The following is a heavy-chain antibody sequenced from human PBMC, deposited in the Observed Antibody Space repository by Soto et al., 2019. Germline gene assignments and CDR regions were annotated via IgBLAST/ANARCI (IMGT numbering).Heavy chain of an antibody. CDR1: GGTFSSYA. CDR2: IIPIFGTA. V-gene: IGHV1-69*06. Sequence: QVQLVQSGAEVKKPGSSVKVFCKASGGTFSSYAISWVRQAPGQGLEWMGGIIPIFGTANYAQKFQGRVTITADKSTSTAYMELSSLRSEDTAVYYCARGCTNGVCYPYGMDVWGQGTTVTVSS. J-gene: IGHJ6*02. D-gene: IGHD2-8*01. CDR3: ARGCTNGVCYPYGMDV.